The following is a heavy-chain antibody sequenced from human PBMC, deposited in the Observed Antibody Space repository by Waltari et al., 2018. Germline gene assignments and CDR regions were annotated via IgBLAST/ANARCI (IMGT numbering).Heavy chain of an antibody. V-gene: IGHV3-53*01. CDR1: GFTVSSNY. CDR2: IYSGGST. J-gene: IGHJ3*02. Sequence: EVQLVESGGGLIQPGGSLRLSCAASGFTVSSNYMSWVRQAPGKGLEWVSVIYSGGSTYYADSVKGRFTISRDNSKNTRYLQMNSLRAEDTAVYYCARYRGVVPPSWGAFDIWGQGTMVTVSS. CDR3: ARYRGVVPPSWGAFDI. D-gene: IGHD7-27*01.